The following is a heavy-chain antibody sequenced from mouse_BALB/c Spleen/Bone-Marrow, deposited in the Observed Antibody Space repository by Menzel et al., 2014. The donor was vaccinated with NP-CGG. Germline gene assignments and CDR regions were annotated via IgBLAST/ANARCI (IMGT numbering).Heavy chain of an antibody. Sequence: EVMLVESGLELVEPGASVKISCKASGYSFTGYFMNWVMQSHGKSLEWIGRINPYNGDTFYNQKFKGKATLTVDKSSSTAHMELRSLASEDSAVYYCARGGLLRAMDYWGQGTSVTVSS. D-gene: IGHD2-3*01. CDR2: INPYNGDT. CDR1: GYSFTGYF. V-gene: IGHV1-20*02. CDR3: ARGGLLRAMDY. J-gene: IGHJ4*01.